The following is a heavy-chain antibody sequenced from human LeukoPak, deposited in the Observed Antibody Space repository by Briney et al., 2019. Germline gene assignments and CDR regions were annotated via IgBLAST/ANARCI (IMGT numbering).Heavy chain of an antibody. Sequence: GGSLRLSCAASGFTFSSYGMHWVRQAPGRGLEWVAFIRYDGSNKYYADSVKGRFTISRDNAKNSLYLQMNSLRAEDTAVYYCARDRGSYRDRSIDYWGQGTLVTVSS. CDR1: GFTFSSYG. CDR2: IRYDGSNK. D-gene: IGHD3-16*02. V-gene: IGHV3-30*02. J-gene: IGHJ4*02. CDR3: ARDRGSYRDRSIDY.